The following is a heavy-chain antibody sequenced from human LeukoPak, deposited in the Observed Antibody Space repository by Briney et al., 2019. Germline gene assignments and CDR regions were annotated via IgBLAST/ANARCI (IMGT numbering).Heavy chain of an antibody. CDR2: VYYSGST. CDR3: AGEGENSPFDY. Sequence: SETLSLTCTVSGGSISSYYWSWIRQPPGTGLEWIGFVYYSGSTNYNPSLKSRVTITVDTSTNQISLKLSSGTAADTAGYYCAGEGENSPFDYWGQGTLVTVSS. V-gene: IGHV4-59*01. J-gene: IGHJ4*02. CDR1: GGSISSYY. D-gene: IGHD3-16*01.